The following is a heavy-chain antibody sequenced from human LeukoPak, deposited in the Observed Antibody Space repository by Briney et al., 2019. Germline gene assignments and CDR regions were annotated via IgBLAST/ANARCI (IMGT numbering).Heavy chain of an antibody. CDR2: ISSSSSTI. Sequence: GGSLRLSCAASGFTFSSYAMSWVRQAPGKGLEWVSYISSSSSTIYYADSVKGRFTISRDNAKNSLYLQMNSLRAEDTAVYYCASARYSSGYYYMDYWGQGTLVTVSS. J-gene: IGHJ4*02. CDR3: ASARYSSGYYYMDY. V-gene: IGHV3-48*01. CDR1: GFTFSSYA. D-gene: IGHD3-22*01.